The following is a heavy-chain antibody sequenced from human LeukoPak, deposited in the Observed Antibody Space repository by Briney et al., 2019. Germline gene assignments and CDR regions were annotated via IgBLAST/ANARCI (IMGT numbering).Heavy chain of an antibody. CDR1: GYTFTSYG. Sequence: ASVKVSCKASGYTFTSYGISWVRQAPGQGLEWMGWISAYNGNTNYAQKLQGRVTMTTDTSTSTAYMELRSLGSDDTAVYYCARARPQYYDILTDFDYWGQGTLVTVSS. CDR2: ISAYNGNT. CDR3: ARARPQYYDILTDFDY. J-gene: IGHJ4*02. V-gene: IGHV1-18*01. D-gene: IGHD3-9*01.